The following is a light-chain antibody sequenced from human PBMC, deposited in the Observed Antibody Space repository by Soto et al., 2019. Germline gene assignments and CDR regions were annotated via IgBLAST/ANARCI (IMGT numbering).Light chain of an antibody. V-gene: IGLV1-44*01. CDR3: AAWDDSLNGHVV. CDR1: SSNIGSHT. J-gene: IGLJ2*01. CDR2: SNN. Sequence: QSVLTQPPSASGTPGQRVTISCSGSSSNIGSHTVNWYQQLPGTAPKLLVYSNNQRPSGVPDRFSGSKSGTSASLAISGLQSEAEAEYYCAAWDDSLNGHVVFGGGTKLTVL.